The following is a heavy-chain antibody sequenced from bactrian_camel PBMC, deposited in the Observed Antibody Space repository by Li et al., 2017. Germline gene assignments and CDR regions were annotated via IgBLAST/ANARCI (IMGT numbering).Heavy chain of an antibody. J-gene: IGHJ4*01. CDR1: GLTSSHYH. D-gene: IGHD1*01. V-gene: IGHV3S10*01. CDR2: IFSDGART. Sequence: VQLVESGGGLVQPGGSLKVSCVASGLTSSHYHMSWVRQAPGKGLEWVSGIFSDGARTYYADSVKGRFTISRDNAKNTVYLQMNSLKPEDTAVYYCALDLGPAFPYCSGGPSQGTQVTVS.